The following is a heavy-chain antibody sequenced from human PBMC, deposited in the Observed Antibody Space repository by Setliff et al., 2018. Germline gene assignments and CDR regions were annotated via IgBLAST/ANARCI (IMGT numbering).Heavy chain of an antibody. CDR1: GGSIRNYY. Sequence: SETLSLTCTVSGGSIRNYYWSWIRQPPGKGLEWIGEINHSGSTNYNPSLKSRVTISVDTSKNLFSLKLSSVAAADTAVYYCARGFDVCGGGACYTDGPYYFDYWGLGTLVTVSS. CDR3: ARGFDVCGGGACYTDGPYYFDY. J-gene: IGHJ4*02. CDR2: INHSGST. V-gene: IGHV4-34*01. D-gene: IGHD2-21*02.